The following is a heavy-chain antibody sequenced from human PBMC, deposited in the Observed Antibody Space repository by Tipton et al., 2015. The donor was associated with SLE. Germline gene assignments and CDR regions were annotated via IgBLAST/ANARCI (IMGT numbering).Heavy chain of an antibody. CDR2: ISTSGDNT. V-gene: IGHV3-23*01. CDR3: ARAMTNDALDI. CDR1: GFTFTHYA. J-gene: IGHJ3*02. Sequence: SLRLSCTASGFTFTHYAMSWVRQAPGKGLEWVSTISTSGDNTYYADSVRGRSALSRDNAKSSLFLQMNSLRAEDTALYYCARAMTNDALDIWGQGTMVIVSS.